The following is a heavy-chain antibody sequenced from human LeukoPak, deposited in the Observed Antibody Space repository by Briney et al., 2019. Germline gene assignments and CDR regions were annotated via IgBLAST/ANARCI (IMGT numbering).Heavy chain of an antibody. J-gene: IGHJ4*02. CDR2: ISYDGSNK. D-gene: IGHD2-21*02. CDR3: ASQVVVVTAIAAGMGTYSDSIDY. V-gene: IGHV3-30-3*01. Sequence: PGGSLRLSCAASGFTFSSYAMHWVRQVPGKGLEWVAVISYDGSNKYYADSVKGRFTISRDNSKNTLYLQMNSLRAEDTAVYYCASQVVVVTAIAAGMGTYSDSIDYWGQGTLVTVSS. CDR1: GFTFSSYA.